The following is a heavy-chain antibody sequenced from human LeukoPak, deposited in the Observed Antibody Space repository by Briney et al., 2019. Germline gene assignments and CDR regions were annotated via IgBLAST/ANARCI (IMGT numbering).Heavy chain of an antibody. Sequence: EGSLRLSCAASGFTVSSNYMSWVRKAPGKGLEWVSVIYSGGSTYYADSVKGRFTISRDNSKNTLYLQMNSLRAEDTAVYYCARGGYDFWSGFDYWGQGTLVTVSS. D-gene: IGHD3-3*01. J-gene: IGHJ4*02. V-gene: IGHV3-53*01. CDR1: GFTVSSNY. CDR2: IYSGGST. CDR3: ARGGYDFWSGFDY.